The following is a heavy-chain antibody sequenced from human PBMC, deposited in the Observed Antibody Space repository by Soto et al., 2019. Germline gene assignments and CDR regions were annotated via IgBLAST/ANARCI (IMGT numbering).Heavy chain of an antibody. CDR2: IIPIFGTA. D-gene: IGHD3-3*01. CDR1: GGTFSSYA. CDR3: ARVNTIFGVVIMGSGADYYGMDV. V-gene: IGHV1-69*12. J-gene: IGHJ6*02. Sequence: QVQLVQSGAEVKKPGPSVKVSCKASGGTFSSYAISWVRQAPGQGLEWMGGIIPIFGTANYTQKFQGRVTITADESTSTVYIELGSLRSEDTAVYSCARVNTIFGVVIMGSGADYYGMDVWGQGTTVSVSS.